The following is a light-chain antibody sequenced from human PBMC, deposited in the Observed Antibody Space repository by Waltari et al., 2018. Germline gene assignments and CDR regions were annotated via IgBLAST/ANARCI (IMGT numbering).Light chain of an antibody. V-gene: IGLV1-47*01. CDR2: RNN. CDR3: AAWDDSLSGWV. J-gene: IGLJ3*02. Sequence: QSVLTQPPSASGTPGQRVTISCSGSSSNIGSNYVYWYQQHPGTAPKLLIYRNNPRPSGVPDRFSGSKSGTSASLAISGLRSEDEADYYCAAWDDSLSGWVFGGGTKLTVL. CDR1: SSNIGSNY.